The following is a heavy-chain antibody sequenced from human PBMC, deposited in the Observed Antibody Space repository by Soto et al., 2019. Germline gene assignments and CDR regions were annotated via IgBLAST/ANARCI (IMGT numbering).Heavy chain of an antibody. J-gene: IGHJ4*02. Sequence: PSETLSLTCTVSGGSISSYYWSWIRQPPGKGLEWIGYIYYSGSTNYNPSLKSRVTISVDTSKNQFSLKLSSVTAADTAVYYCARDQGDGYPGIFDYWGQGTLVTVSS. CDR3: ARDQGDGYPGIFDY. CDR1: GGSISSYY. D-gene: IGHD5-12*01. CDR2: IYYSGST. V-gene: IGHV4-59*12.